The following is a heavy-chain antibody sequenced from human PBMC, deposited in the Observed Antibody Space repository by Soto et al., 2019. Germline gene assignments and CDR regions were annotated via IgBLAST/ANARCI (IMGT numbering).Heavy chain of an antibody. J-gene: IGHJ4*02. D-gene: IGHD4-17*01. CDR1: GFTFSSYS. CDR2: ISSSSSYI. Sequence: GGSPRLSCAASGFTFSSYSMNWVRQAPGKGLEWVSSISSSSSYIYYADSVKGRFTISRDNAKNSLYLQMNSLRAEDTAVYYCGGFTYGGNPFDYWGQGTLVTVSS. CDR3: GGFTYGGNPFDY. V-gene: IGHV3-21*01.